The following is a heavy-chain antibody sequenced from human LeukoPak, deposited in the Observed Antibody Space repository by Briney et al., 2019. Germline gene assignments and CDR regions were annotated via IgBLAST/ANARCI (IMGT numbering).Heavy chain of an antibody. CDR3: AKVWVVYYDSSGFDY. CDR1: GFTFSSYG. J-gene: IGHJ4*02. V-gene: IGHV3-30*18. Sequence: GGSLRLSCAASGFTFSSYGMHWVRQTPGKGLEWVAVISYDGSNKYYADSVKGRFTISRDNSKNTLYLQMSSLRAEDTAVYYCAKVWVVYYDSSGFDYWGQGTLVTVSS. D-gene: IGHD3-22*01. CDR2: ISYDGSNK.